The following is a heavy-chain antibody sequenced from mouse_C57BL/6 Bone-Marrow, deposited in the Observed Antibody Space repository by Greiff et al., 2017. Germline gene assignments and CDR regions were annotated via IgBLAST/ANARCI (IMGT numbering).Heavy chain of an antibody. V-gene: IGHV5-17*01. CDR1: GFTFSDYG. D-gene: IGHD1-1*01. Sequence: VNVVESGGGLVKPGGSLKLSCAASGFTFSDYGMHWVRQAPEKGLEWVAYISSGSSTIYYADTVKGRFTISRDNAKNTLFLQMTSLRSEDTAMYYCARTLLLDAMDYWGQGTSVTVSS. J-gene: IGHJ4*01. CDR3: ARTLLLDAMDY. CDR2: ISSGSSTI.